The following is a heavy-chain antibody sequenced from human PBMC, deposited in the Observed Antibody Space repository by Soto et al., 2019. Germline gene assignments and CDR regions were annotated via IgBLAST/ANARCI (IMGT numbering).Heavy chain of an antibody. CDR1: CGSFSGYY. V-gene: IGHV4-34*01. D-gene: IGHD5-18*01. CDR3: ARARYSYDPRWFDP. CDR2: INHSGST. Sequence: PSETLSLTCAVYCGSFSGYYWSWLRQPPWKGLEWIGEINHSGSTNYNPSLKSRVTISVDTSKNQFSLELNSVTAADTAVYYCARARYSYDPRWFDPWGQGTRVTVSS. J-gene: IGHJ5*02.